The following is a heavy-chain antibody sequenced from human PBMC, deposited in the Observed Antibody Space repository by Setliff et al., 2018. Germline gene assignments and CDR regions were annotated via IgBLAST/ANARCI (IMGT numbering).Heavy chain of an antibody. CDR1: GFIFSAYE. J-gene: IGHJ6*02. CDR3: ARIKPFAMDV. Sequence: GGSLRLSCAASGFIFSAYEMNWVRQAPGKGLEWVAYISTSGTTENYADSVKGRFTVSRDNAENSLYLQVNRLRDEDTAVYFCARIKPFAMDVWGQGTTVTVSS. CDR2: ISTSGTTE. V-gene: IGHV3-48*03.